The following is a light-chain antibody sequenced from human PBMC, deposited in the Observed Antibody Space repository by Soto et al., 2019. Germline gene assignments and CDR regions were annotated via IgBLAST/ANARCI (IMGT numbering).Light chain of an antibody. V-gene: IGLV2-14*01. J-gene: IGLJ1*01. Sequence: HSVLTQPASVSGSPGQSIAISCTGTSSDVGNYNYVSWYQQHPDKAPKLMIFDVSNRPSGVSDRFSGSKSGNTASLTISGLQADDEADYYCTSYTSSSTYVFGTGTKVTV. CDR1: SSDVGNYNY. CDR2: DVS. CDR3: TSYTSSSTYV.